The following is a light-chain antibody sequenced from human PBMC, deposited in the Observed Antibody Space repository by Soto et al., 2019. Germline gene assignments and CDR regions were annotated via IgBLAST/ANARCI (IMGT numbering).Light chain of an antibody. CDR1: SGSVSSSHH. Sequence: QTVVTQEPSFSVSPGETVTLTCGLSSGSVSSSHHPSWYQQTPGQSPRTLIHDTNRRSSGVPDRFSGSILGNKAALTITGDQAGDESEYFCVLYMGRDTPYVFGSGTKPTVL. CDR2: DTN. V-gene: IGLV8-61*01. CDR3: VLYMGRDTPYV. J-gene: IGLJ1*01.